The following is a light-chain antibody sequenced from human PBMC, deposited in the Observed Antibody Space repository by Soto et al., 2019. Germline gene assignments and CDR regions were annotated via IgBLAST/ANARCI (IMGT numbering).Light chain of an antibody. J-gene: IGLJ3*02. CDR3: SSYAGGNNWV. CDR2: DVN. Sequence: QSALTQPPSASGSPGLSVTISCAGSSSDIGASNSVSWYQQHPGKAPKLMLYDVNKRPSGVPDRFSGSKSGNTASLTVSGLQAEDEADYYCSSYAGGNNWVFGGGTNLTVL. CDR1: SSDIGASNS. V-gene: IGLV2-8*01.